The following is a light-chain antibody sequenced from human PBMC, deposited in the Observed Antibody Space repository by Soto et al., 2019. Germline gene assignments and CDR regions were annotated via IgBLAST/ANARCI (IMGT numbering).Light chain of an antibody. CDR1: SSDIGDSNY. CDR3: SSFRSSSTSYV. CDR2: DVS. J-gene: IGLJ1*01. Sequence: QSVLTQPASVSGSPGQSITISCTGTSSDIGDSNYVSWYQQHPGKAPKLVIYDVSNRPSGVSNRFSGSKSANTASLTISGLQDEEEADYYCSSFRSSSTSYVFGTGTKVT. V-gene: IGLV2-14*03.